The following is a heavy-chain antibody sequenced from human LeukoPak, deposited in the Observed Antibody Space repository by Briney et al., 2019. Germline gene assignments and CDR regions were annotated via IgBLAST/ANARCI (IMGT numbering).Heavy chain of an antibody. CDR3: ARDVLSGSYEYFQH. V-gene: IGHV3-30*02. CDR1: GFTFSNYG. Sequence: GGSLRLSCAASGFTFSNYGMHWVRQAPGKGLEWVAFIRYDGSTKYYADSVNGRFTISRDNSKNTLYLQMNSLRAEDTAVYYCARDVLSGSYEYFQHWGQGTLVTVSS. D-gene: IGHD1-26*01. CDR2: IRYDGSTK. J-gene: IGHJ1*01.